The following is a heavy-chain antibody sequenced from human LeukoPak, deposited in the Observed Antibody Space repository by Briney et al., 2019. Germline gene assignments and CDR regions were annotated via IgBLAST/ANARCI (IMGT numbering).Heavy chain of an antibody. CDR3: ARLEMATIGH. V-gene: IGHV4-39*01. J-gene: IGHJ4*02. CDR1: GGSISSSSYY. CDR2: IYYSGST. D-gene: IGHD5-24*01. Sequence: SETLSLTCTVSGGSISSSSYYWGWIRQPPGKGLEWIGSIYYSGSTYYNPSLKSRVTISVDTSKNQFSLKLSSVTAADTAVYYCARLEMATIGHWGQGTLVTVSS.